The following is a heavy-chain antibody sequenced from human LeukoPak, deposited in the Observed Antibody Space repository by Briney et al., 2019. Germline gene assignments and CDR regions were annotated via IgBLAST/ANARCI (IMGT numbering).Heavy chain of an antibody. Sequence: PSETLSLTCTVSGGSISNKYWSWIRQPPGKGLEWIGYIYYSGSTNYNPSLKSRVTILVDTSKNQFSLKLSSVTAADTAVYYCVTSVTVTFTPPAYWGRGALVTVSS. J-gene: IGHJ4*02. CDR1: GGSISNKY. V-gene: IGHV4-59*12. CDR3: VTSVTVTFTPPAY. CDR2: IYYSGST. D-gene: IGHD3-16*02.